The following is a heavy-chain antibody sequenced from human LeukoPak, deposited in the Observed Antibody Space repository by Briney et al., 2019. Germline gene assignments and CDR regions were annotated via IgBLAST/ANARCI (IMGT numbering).Heavy chain of an antibody. CDR3: AREEDTAMVRGSGSFDY. J-gene: IGHJ4*02. V-gene: IGHV4-30-4*08. CDR1: GGSISSGDYY. D-gene: IGHD5-18*01. Sequence: SETLSLTCTVSGGSISSGDYYWSWIRQPPGKGLEWIGYIYYSGSTYYNPSLKSRVTISVDTSKHQFSLKLSSVTAADTAVYYCAREEDTAMVRGSGSFDYWGQGTLVTVSS. CDR2: IYYSGST.